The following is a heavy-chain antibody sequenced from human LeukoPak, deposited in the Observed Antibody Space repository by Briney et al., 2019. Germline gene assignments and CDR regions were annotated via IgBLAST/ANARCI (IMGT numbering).Heavy chain of an antibody. Sequence: PGGSLRLSCAASGFTFSSYWMHWVRQAPGKGLVGVARIKYDGSSTNYADFVKGRFTISRDNAKKTLYVQMNSLRAEDTAVYYCARALVAGVTLNALDIWGQGTMVTVSS. CDR2: IKYDGSST. D-gene: IGHD2-15*01. CDR1: GFTFSSYW. J-gene: IGHJ3*02. CDR3: ARALVAGVTLNALDI. V-gene: IGHV3-74*01.